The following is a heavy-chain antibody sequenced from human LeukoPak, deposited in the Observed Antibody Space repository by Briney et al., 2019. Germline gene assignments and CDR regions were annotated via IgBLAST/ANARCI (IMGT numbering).Heavy chain of an antibody. Sequence: SVKVSCKASGGTFSSYAISWVRQAPGQGLEWMGGIIPIFGTANYAQKFQGRDTITADESTSTAYVELSSLRSEDTAVYYCARLSGYSYGVHFDYWGQGTLVTVSS. V-gene: IGHV1-69*01. J-gene: IGHJ4*02. CDR3: ARLSGYSYGVHFDY. CDR2: IIPIFGTA. CDR1: GGTFSSYA. D-gene: IGHD5-18*01.